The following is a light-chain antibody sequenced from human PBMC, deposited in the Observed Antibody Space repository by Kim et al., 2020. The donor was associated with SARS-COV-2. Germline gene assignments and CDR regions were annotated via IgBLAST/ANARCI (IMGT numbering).Light chain of an antibody. CDR2: AAS. CDR3: QRCDSAPWT. V-gene: IGKV1-27*01. CDR1: QGISDS. Sequence: GDRVTIACRSSQGISDSLAWYQQKPGKVPKLLIYAASVLQSGVPSRFSGSGSGTDFTLTISSLQPEDVATYYCQRCDSAPWTFGQGTKVEI. J-gene: IGKJ1*01.